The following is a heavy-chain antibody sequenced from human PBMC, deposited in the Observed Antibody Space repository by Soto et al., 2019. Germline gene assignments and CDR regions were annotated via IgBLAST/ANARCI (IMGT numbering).Heavy chain of an antibody. CDR1: GFTFSSYS. V-gene: IGHV3-48*02. J-gene: IGHJ6*02. D-gene: IGHD1-26*01. Sequence: GGSLRLSCAASGFTFSSYSMNWVRQAPGKGLEWVSYISSSSSTIYYADSVKGRFTISRDNAKNSLYLQMNSLRDEDTAVYYCARAKEGGSYYGGYYYYGMDVWGQGTTVTVSS. CDR3: ARAKEGGSYYGGYYYYGMDV. CDR2: ISSSSSTI.